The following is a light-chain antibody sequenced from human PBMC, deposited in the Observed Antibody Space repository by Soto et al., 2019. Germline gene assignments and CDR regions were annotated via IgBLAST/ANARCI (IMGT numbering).Light chain of an antibody. CDR2: EVS. V-gene: IGLV2-8*01. CDR3: SSYAGSNNKV. Sequence: QSVLTQPPSASGSPGQSVTISCTGTSSDVGGYNYVSWYQQHPGKAPKLMIYEVSKRPSGVPDRFSGSKSGNTASLTVSGLQAEDEADYYCSSYAGSNNKVFRTGTKVTVL. J-gene: IGLJ1*01. CDR1: SSDVGGYNY.